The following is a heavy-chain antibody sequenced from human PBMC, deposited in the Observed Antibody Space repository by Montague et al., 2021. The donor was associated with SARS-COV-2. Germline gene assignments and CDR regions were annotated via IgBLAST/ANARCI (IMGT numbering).Heavy chain of an antibody. J-gene: IGHJ5*02. D-gene: IGHD3-10*01. Sequence: SETLSLTCTVSAGSISTNSYYWAWIRRPPGKGLEWIGSISYSGSTYFNPSLESRLTTSVDTSKNHFSLKLSSVTAADTAVYYCARLWDFYGSGSYKNSWFDPWGQGTRVTVSS. V-gene: IGHV4-39*02. CDR1: AGSISTNSYY. CDR2: ISYSGST. CDR3: ARLWDFYGSGSYKNSWFDP.